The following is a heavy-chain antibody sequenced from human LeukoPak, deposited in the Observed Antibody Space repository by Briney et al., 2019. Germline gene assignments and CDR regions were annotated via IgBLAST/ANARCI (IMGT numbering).Heavy chain of an antibody. Sequence: PGGSLRLSCAASRFTFSSYEMNWVRQAPGKGLEWVSYISSSGSTIHYADSVKGRFTISRDNAKNSLYLQMNSLRAEDTAVYYCASRSPVVVVAGSTDYWGQGTLVTVSS. D-gene: IGHD2-15*01. J-gene: IGHJ4*02. CDR2: ISSSGSTI. CDR1: RFTFSSYE. V-gene: IGHV3-48*03. CDR3: ASRSPVVVVAGSTDY.